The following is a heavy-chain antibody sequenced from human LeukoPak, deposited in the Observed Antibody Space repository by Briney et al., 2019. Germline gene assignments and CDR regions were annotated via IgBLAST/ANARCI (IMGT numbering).Heavy chain of an antibody. Sequence: ASVKVSCKASGYTFTSYYLHCVTQAPGQGPEWMGWINPNSGGTNYAQKFQGRVTMTRDTSISTAYMELSRLRSDDTAEYYCARALYYDSSGYYTSTYYYFQHWGQGTLVTVSS. CDR2: INPNSGGT. D-gene: IGHD3-22*01. V-gene: IGHV1-2*02. J-gene: IGHJ1*01. CDR1: GYTFTSYY. CDR3: ARALYYDSSGYYTSTYYYFQH.